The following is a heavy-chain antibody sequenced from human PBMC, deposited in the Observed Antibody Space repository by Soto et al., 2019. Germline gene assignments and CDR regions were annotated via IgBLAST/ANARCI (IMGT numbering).Heavy chain of an antibody. J-gene: IGHJ5*02. CDR3: ARWAESRSGYDYWFDP. Sequence: ASVKVSCKASGYTFTSYGISWVRQAPGQGLEWMGWISAYNGNTNYAQKLQGRVTITRDTSASTAYMELSSLRSEDTAVYYCARWAESRSGYDYWFDPWGQGTLVTVSS. CDR2: ISAYNGNT. CDR1: GYTFTSYG. D-gene: IGHD5-12*01. V-gene: IGHV1-18*01.